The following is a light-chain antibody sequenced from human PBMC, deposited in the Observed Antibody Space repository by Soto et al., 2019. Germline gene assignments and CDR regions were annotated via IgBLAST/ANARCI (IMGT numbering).Light chain of an antibody. J-gene: IGKJ2*01. V-gene: IGKV1-5*03. CDR3: QQYKSYSPT. CDR1: QSISSW. Sequence: DIQMTQSPSTLSASVGDRVTITCRASQSISSWLAWYQQKPGKAPKLLIYKASSLESGVPSRFSGSGSGTEFTLTISSLQPDDFATYDCQQYKSYSPTFGQGTKLEIK. CDR2: KAS.